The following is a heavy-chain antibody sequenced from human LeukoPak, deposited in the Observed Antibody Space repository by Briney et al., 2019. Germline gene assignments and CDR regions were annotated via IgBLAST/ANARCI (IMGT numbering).Heavy chain of an antibody. V-gene: IGHV4-59*08. Sequence: KPSETLSLTCTVSGGSISSYYWSWIRQPPGKGLEWIGYIYYSGSTNYNPSLKSRVTISVDTSKNQFSLKLSSVTAADTAVYYYARHRFYYGSVGRGAFDIWGQGTMVTVSS. CDR1: GGSISSYY. CDR2: IYYSGST. D-gene: IGHD3-10*01. CDR3: ARHRFYYGSVGRGAFDI. J-gene: IGHJ3*02.